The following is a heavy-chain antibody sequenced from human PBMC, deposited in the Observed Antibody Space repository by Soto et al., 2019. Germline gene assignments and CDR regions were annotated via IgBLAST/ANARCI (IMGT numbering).Heavy chain of an antibody. Sequence: SETRSLTCPFSGCSISSSSYYWGWIRHPPGKGLEWIGSIYYSGSTYYNPSLKSRVTISVDTSKYQFSLKLSSVAAADTAVYYCAKVDRAMVLYNWLDPRGQGTLVT. V-gene: IGHV4-39*01. CDR1: GCSISSSSYY. J-gene: IGHJ5*02. D-gene: IGHD5-18*01. CDR2: IYYSGST. CDR3: AKVDRAMVLYNWLDP.